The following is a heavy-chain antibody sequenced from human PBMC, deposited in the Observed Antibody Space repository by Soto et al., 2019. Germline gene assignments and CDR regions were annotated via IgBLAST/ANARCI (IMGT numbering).Heavy chain of an antibody. Sequence: PSETLSLTCTVSGGSISSYYWSWIRQPPGKGLEWIGYIYYSGSTNYNPSLKSRVTISVDTSKNQFSLKLSSVTAADTAVYYCARSHYDFWSGYHNMYYFAYWGQGTLVTVSS. CDR2: IYYSGST. V-gene: IGHV4-59*01. CDR3: ARSHYDFWSGYHNMYYFAY. CDR1: GGSISSYY. D-gene: IGHD3-3*01. J-gene: IGHJ4*02.